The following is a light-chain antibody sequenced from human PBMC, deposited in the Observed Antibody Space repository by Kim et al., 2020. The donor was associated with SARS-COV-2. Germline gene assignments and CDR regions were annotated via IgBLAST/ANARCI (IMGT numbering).Light chain of an antibody. J-gene: IGKJ4*01. Sequence: ASGGDRVTITCRASQDISSGLTWYQQKPGKAPKLLIYDASSLESGVPSRFSGSGSGTEFTLTISSLQPEDFATYYCQQFNNYPLTFGGGTKVDIK. CDR3: QQFNNYPLT. CDR2: DAS. V-gene: IGKV1D-13*01. CDR1: QDISSG.